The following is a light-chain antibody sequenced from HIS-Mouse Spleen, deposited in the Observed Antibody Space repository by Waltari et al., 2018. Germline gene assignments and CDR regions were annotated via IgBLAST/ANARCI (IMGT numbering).Light chain of an antibody. Sequence: NFMLTQPHSVSESPGKTVTISCTRSSGSIPRNSLQWYQQRPGSAPTTVIYEDNQRPSGVPDRFSGSIDSSSNSASLTISGLKTEDEADYYCQSYDSSNVVFGGGTKLTVL. V-gene: IGLV6-57*04. CDR2: EDN. J-gene: IGLJ2*01. CDR3: QSYDSSNVV. CDR1: SGSIPRNS.